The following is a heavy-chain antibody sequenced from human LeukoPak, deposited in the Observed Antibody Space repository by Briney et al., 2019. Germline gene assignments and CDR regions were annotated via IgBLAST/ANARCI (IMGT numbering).Heavy chain of an antibody. CDR1: GGSVSSYY. J-gene: IGHJ3*02. CDR2: LSHSGSS. Sequence: PSETLSLTCTVSGGSVSSYYWSWIRRPPGRGQEWRAYLSHSGSSDSNPSLTSRVTTLVDTSKNQFSLKLTSVTAADTAVYYCARARYANAWYAFDIWGHGTMVTVSS. V-gene: IGHV4-59*02. CDR3: ARARYANAWYAFDI. D-gene: IGHD2-2*01.